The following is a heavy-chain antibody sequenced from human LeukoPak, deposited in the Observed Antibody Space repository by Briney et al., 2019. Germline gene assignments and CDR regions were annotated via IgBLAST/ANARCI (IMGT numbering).Heavy chain of an antibody. CDR1: GGTFRSYG. J-gene: IGHJ4*02. CDR3: ARDQVDYDYVWGSYRLDY. D-gene: IGHD3-16*02. CDR2: IIPILGIA. Sequence: SVKVSCKASGGTFRSYGLSWVRQAPGQGLEWMGRIIPILGIANYAQKFQGRVTITADKSTSTAYMELSSLRSEDTAVYYCARDQVDYDYVWGSYRLDYWGQGTLVTVSS. V-gene: IGHV1-69*04.